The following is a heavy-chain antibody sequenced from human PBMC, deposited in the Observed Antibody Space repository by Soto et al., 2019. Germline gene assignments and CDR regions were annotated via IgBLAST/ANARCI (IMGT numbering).Heavy chain of an antibody. Sequence: QVQLVQSGSEVKKPGSSVKVSFKASGDTFSIYTVSWVRQAPGQRLEWMGRVIPIFDITSYTQRFQGRVTITADKSTTTVYMELSSLRSEDTAVYYCARDRDNSNWPNFDFWGQGTLVTVSS. CDR2: VIPIFDIT. J-gene: IGHJ4*02. V-gene: IGHV1-69*02. CDR1: GDTFSIYT. D-gene: IGHD6-13*01. CDR3: ARDRDNSNWPNFDF.